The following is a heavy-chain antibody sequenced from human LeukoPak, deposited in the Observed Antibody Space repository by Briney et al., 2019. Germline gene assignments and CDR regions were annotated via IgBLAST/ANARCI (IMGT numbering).Heavy chain of an antibody. CDR3: ATHLGTTVVTPGYFDY. CDR2: IYHSGST. V-gene: IGHV4-38-2*02. D-gene: IGHD4-23*01. Sequence: SETLSLTCTVSGYSISSGYYWGWIRQPPGKGLEWIGSIYHSGSTYYNPSPKSRVTISVDTSKNQFSLKLSSVTAADTAVYYCATHLGTTVVTPGYFDYWGQGTLVTVSS. CDR1: GYSISSGYY. J-gene: IGHJ4*02.